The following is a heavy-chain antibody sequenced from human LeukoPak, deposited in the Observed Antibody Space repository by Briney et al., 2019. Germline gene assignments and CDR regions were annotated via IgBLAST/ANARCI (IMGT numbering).Heavy chain of an antibody. V-gene: IGHV3-23*01. CDR3: AKDRYDSSGYLYYFDY. Sequence: GGSLRLSCVGSGFTIHDHAMHWVRQAPGKGLEWVSGISGSGGSIYYADSVKGRFTISRDNSKNTLYLQMNSLRAEDTAVYYCAKDRYDSSGYLYYFDYWGQGTLVTVSS. J-gene: IGHJ4*02. CDR2: ISGSGGSI. D-gene: IGHD3-22*01. CDR1: GFTIHDHA.